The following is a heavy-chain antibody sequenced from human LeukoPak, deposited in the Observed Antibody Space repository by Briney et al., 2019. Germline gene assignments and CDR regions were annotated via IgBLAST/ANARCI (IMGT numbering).Heavy chain of an antibody. Sequence: GGSLRLSCAASGYTFRNAYMSWVRQAPGKGLEWIGLIKSKAGGETTEYIAPVRGRFTISRDNAKNTLYLQMNSLRGEDTAVYYCGRLDHLGYCNSNNCDHDYWGQGTLVTVSS. CDR3: GRLDHLGYCNSNNCDHDY. CDR1: GYTFRNAY. J-gene: IGHJ4*02. D-gene: IGHD2-2*01. CDR2: IKSKAGGETT. V-gene: IGHV3-15*05.